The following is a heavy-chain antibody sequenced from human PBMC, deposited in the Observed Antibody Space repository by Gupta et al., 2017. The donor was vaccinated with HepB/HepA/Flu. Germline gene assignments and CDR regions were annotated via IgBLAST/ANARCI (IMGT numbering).Heavy chain of an antibody. V-gene: IGHV4-39*01. CDR1: GGSISSTRHY. Sequence: QPQLQESGPGLVKTSETLSLPCSVFGGSISSTRHYWGWIRQAPGKGLEWIASMLYRGSTYHNPSLKSRVTISVDTSKNQFSLKLSSVTAADTAVYYCARRPLRTVDWYFELWGRGTLVTVSS. D-gene: IGHD4-17*01. J-gene: IGHJ2*01. CDR3: ARRPLRTVDWYFEL. CDR2: MLYRGST.